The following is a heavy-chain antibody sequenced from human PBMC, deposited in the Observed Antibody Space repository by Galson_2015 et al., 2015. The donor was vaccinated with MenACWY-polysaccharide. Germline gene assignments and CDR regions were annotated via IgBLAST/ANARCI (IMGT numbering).Heavy chain of an antibody. J-gene: IGHJ4*02. CDR2: ISYTGNT. V-gene: IGHV4-59*01. D-gene: IGHD3-22*01. CDR1: GGSISSYY. Sequence: SETLSLTCTVSGGSISSYYWSWIRQPPGKGLEWIGYISYTGNTNYNPSLKSRVAISVDTSKKQFSLKLSSVTAADTAVYYCATCPRYAHDSSGYYPSFDYWGQGTLVTVSS. CDR3: ATCPRYAHDSSGYYPSFDY.